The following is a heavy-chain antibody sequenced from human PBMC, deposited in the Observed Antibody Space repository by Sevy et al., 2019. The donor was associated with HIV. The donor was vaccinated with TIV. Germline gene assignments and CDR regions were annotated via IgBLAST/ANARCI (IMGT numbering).Heavy chain of an antibody. D-gene: IGHD1-1*01. Sequence: ASVKVSCKASGGTFSNYGFHWVRQAPGQGLEWMGGFIPIFGTPNNAQQFQGRATITSDESTSTAYIKLSSLTSDYTAVYYCATSGTTGTTSHFGSWGQGTLVTVSS. J-gene: IGHJ4*02. V-gene: IGHV1-69*13. CDR1: GGTFSNYG. CDR2: FIPIFGTP. CDR3: ATSGTTGTTSHFGS.